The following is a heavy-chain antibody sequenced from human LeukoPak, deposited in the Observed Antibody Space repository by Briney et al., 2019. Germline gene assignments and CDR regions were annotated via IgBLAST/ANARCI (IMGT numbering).Heavy chain of an antibody. V-gene: IGHV3-30*09. CDR1: GFTFSSYA. CDR3: AKSVEIRSFDY. J-gene: IGHJ4*02. CDR2: ISYDGSNK. D-gene: IGHD3-10*01. Sequence: GGSLRLSCAASGFTFSSYAMHWVRQAPGKGLEWVALISYDGSNKYYADSVKARFVISRDNSKNTVYLQINSLRGEDTAVYYCAKSVEIRSFDYWGQGTLVTVSS.